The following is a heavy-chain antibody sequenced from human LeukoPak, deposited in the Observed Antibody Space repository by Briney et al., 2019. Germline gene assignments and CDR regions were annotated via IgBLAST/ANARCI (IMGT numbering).Heavy chain of an antibody. CDR1: GFTFNDYA. J-gene: IGHJ4*02. D-gene: IGHD3-10*01. Sequence: GGSLRLSCAASGFTFNDYAMHWVRQAPGKGLEWVSGISWNSGTIGYADSVKGRFTISRDNAKNSLYLQMNSLRAEDTAVYHCAKGWFGELSFWGQGTLVTVSS. CDR2: ISWNSGTI. V-gene: IGHV3-9*01. CDR3: AKGWFGELSF.